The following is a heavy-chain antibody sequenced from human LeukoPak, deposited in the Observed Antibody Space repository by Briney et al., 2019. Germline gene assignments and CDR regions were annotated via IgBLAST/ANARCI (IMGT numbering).Heavy chain of an antibody. CDR2: MNPNSGNT. D-gene: IGHD3-10*01. CDR3: ARERITMVRGSPLDLHY. CDR1: GYTFTSYD. V-gene: IGHV1-8*03. J-gene: IGHJ4*02. Sequence: ASVKVSCKASGYTFTSYDINWVRQATGQGLEWMGWMNPNSGNTGYAQKFQGRVTITRNTSISTAYMELSSLRSEDTAVYYCARERITMVRGSPLDLHYWGQGTLVTVSS.